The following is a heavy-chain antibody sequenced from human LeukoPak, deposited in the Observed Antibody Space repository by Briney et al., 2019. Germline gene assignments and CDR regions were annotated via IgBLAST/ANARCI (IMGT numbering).Heavy chain of an antibody. V-gene: IGHV3-48*03. Sequence: GGSLRLSCAASGFTFSNFEMNWVRQIPGKGLEWLSFITRSSRIIYYADSVKGRFTISRDNANNSLHLQMDSLRVEDTGIYFCARGSTFGGVISDFWAQGTLVTVSS. D-gene: IGHD3-16*02. J-gene: IGHJ4*02. CDR2: ITRSSRII. CDR3: ARGSTFGGVISDF. CDR1: GFTFSNFE.